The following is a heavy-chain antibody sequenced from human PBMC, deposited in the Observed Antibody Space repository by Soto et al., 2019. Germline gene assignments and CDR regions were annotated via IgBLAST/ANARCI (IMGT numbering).Heavy chain of an antibody. CDR2: IYGNGDE. Sequence: QITLKESGPTLVKPTQTLTLTCTFSGFSLITSGVGVDWFRQPPGKALEFLALIYGNGDERYSPSLKTRLAITKDTSKNQVVFTMTNMDPVDTATYYCAHRQQPLCFDYWSQRTLVTVSS. CDR3: AHRQQPLCFDY. D-gene: IGHD6-13*01. J-gene: IGHJ4*02. CDR1: GFSLITSGVG. V-gene: IGHV2-5*01.